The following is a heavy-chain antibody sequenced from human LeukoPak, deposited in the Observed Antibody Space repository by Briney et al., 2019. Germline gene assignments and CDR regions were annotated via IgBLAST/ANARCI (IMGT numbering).Heavy chain of an antibody. CDR2: MNSNSGNT. Sequence: ASVKVSCKASGYTFTSYDINWVRQAPGQGLEWMGWMNSNSGNTGYAQKFQGRLTITRITSITTAYMELSSLRSDDTAVYYCARDVGEYCSSTNCYASHYWGQGTLVTVSS. CDR1: GYTFTSYD. V-gene: IGHV1-8*03. J-gene: IGHJ4*02. D-gene: IGHD2-2*01. CDR3: ARDVGEYCSSTNCYASHY.